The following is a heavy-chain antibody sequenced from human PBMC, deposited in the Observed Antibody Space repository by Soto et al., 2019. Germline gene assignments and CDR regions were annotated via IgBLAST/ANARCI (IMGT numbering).Heavy chain of an antibody. V-gene: IGHV3-21*01. CDR1: GFTFSSYN. D-gene: IGHD2-2*01. J-gene: IGHJ4*02. Sequence: GGSLRLSCAASGFTFSSYNMNWVRQAPGKGLEWVSSISSGTSYIYYADSVKGRFTISRDNAKNSLYLQMNSLRAEDTAVYYCARVYTKYCSSTSCYAVADYWGQGTLVTVSS. CDR2: ISSGTSYI. CDR3: ARVYTKYCSSTSCYAVADY.